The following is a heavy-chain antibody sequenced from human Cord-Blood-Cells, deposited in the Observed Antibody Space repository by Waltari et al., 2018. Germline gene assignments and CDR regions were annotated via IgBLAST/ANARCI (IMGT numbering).Heavy chain of an antibody. CDR2: INPNSGGT. CDR1: GYTFTGSY. V-gene: IGHV1-2*02. D-gene: IGHD5-18*01. J-gene: IGHJ6*03. CDR3: ARGYHHFYYYYYYYMDV. Sequence: QVQLVQSGAEVKKPGASVKVSCKASGYTFTGSYMPWVRQAPGQGLEWMGWINPNSGGTNYAQKFQGRVTMTRDTSISTAYMELSRLRSDDTAVYYCARGYHHFYYYYYYYMDVWGKGTTVTVSS.